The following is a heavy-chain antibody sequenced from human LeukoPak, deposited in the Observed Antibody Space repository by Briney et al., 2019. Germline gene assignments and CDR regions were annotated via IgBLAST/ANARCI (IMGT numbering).Heavy chain of an antibody. CDR3: AQGYVTVTKFFPDAFDI. V-gene: IGHV1-2*02. Sequence: GASVKVSCKASGYTCTGYYMHWGRQAPGQGLEWMGWINPNSGGTNYSQKFQGRVAMTRDTSISTAYMELSRLRSDDTAVYYCAQGYVTVTKFFPDAFDIWGQGTMVTVSS. D-gene: IGHD4-17*01. CDR1: GYTCTGYY. J-gene: IGHJ3*02. CDR2: INPNSGGT.